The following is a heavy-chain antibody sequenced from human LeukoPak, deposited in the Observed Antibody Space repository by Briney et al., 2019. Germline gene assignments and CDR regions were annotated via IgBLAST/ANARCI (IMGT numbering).Heavy chain of an antibody. Sequence: SVKVSCKASGGTFSSYAISWVRQAPGQGLEWMGRIIPIFGTANYAQKIQGRVTITADKSTSTAYMELSSLRSEDTAVYYCARDQNYYGSGAFDYWGQGTLVTVSS. CDR2: IIPIFGTA. CDR1: GGTFSSYA. J-gene: IGHJ4*02. V-gene: IGHV1-69*06. CDR3: ARDQNYYGSGAFDY. D-gene: IGHD3-10*01.